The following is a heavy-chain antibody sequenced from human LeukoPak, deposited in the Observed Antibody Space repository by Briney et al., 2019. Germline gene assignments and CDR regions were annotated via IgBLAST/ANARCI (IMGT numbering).Heavy chain of an antibody. CDR2: ISGRGGST. D-gene: IGHD6-13*01. V-gene: IGHV3-23*01. CDR3: AKGLELAGIAAAGTGPGWFDP. J-gene: IGHJ5*02. CDR1: GFTFSSYA. Sequence: GGSLRLSCAASGFTFSSYAMSWVRQAPGKGLEWVSAISGRGGSTYYADSVKGRFTISRDNSKNTLYLQMNSLRAEDTAVYYCAKGLELAGIAAAGTGPGWFDPWGQGTLVTVSS.